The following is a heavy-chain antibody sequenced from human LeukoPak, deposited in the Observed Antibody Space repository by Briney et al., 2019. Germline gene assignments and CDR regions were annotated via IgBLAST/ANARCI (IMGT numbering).Heavy chain of an antibody. Sequence: GGSLRLSCTASGFKFSSFSMNWARQAPGKGLEWLSYISSTGSAIYYADSVKGRFTISRNNAKNSLSLQMDSLRPGDTAICYCGRVLGSNRDSAYWGPGTLVTVSS. J-gene: IGHJ4*02. D-gene: IGHD3-16*02. CDR3: GRVLGSNRDSAY. CDR2: ISSTGSAI. V-gene: IGHV3-48*04. CDR1: GFKFSSFS.